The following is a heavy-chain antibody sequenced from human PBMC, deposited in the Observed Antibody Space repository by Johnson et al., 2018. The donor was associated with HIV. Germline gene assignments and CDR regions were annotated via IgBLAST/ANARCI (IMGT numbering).Heavy chain of an antibody. CDR3: AREWDPRTPDAFDI. J-gene: IGHJ3*02. CDR1: GFTFSSYG. Sequence: MQLVESGGGVVQPGRSLRLSCAASGFTFSSYGMHWVRQAPGKGLEWVAVISYDGSNKYYADSVKGRFTISRDNSKNTLHLQMNSLRAEDTAVYYCAREWDPRTPDAFDIWGQGTMVTVSS. D-gene: IGHD1-26*01. CDR2: ISYDGSNK. V-gene: IGHV3-30*03.